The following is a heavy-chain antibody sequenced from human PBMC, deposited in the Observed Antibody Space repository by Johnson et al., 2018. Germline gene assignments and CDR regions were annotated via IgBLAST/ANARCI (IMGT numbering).Heavy chain of an antibody. CDR2: IRSKAYGGTT. Sequence: VQLQESGPGLVKPSETLSLTCTVSGGSISSYYWSWIRQPPGKGLAWVGFIRSKAYGGTTEYAASVKGRFTISGDDSKSIAYLQMNSLRAEDTAVYYCARALPTPRRFLERPDAFDIWGQGTMVTVSS. J-gene: IGHJ3*02. CDR3: ARALPTPRRFLERPDAFDI. V-gene: IGHV3-71*01. CDR1: GGSISSYY. D-gene: IGHD3-3*01.